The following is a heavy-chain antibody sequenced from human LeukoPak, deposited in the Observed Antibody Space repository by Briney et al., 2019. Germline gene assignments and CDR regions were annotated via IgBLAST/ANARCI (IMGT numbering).Heavy chain of an antibody. V-gene: IGHV7-4-1*02. J-gene: IGHJ6*02. CDR2: INTNTGNP. Sequence: ASVKVSCKASGYTLTSYAMNWVRQAPGQGLEWMGWINTNTGNPTYAQGFTGRFVFSLDTSVSTAYLQISSLKAEDTAVYYCTRFAVVPAANYYYYYGMDVWGQGTTVTVSS. D-gene: IGHD2-2*01. CDR3: TRFAVVPAANYYYYYGMDV. CDR1: GYTLTSYA.